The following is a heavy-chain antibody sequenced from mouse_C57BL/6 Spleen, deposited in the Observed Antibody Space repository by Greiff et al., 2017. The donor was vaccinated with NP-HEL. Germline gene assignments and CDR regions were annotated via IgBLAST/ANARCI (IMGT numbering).Heavy chain of an antibody. CDR2: ISYDGSN. D-gene: IGHD2-4*01. J-gene: IGHJ1*03. V-gene: IGHV3-6*01. CDR1: GYSITSGYY. Sequence: DVQLQESGPGLVKPSQSLSLTCSVTGYSITSGYYWNWIRQFPGNKLEWMGYISYDGSNNYNPSLKNRISITRDTSKNQFFLKLNSVTTEDTATYYCARGGNYDEGYWYFDVWGTGTTVTVSS. CDR3: ARGGNYDEGYWYFDV.